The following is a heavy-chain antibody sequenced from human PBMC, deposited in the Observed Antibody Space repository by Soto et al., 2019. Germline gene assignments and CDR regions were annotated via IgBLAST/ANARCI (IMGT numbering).Heavy chain of an antibody. V-gene: IGHV4-34*01. Sequence: SETLSLTCAVHGGSFSGYYWGWIRQPPGKGLEWIGEVNHGGTSNYNPYLKSRAIISVDTSKNQFSLKLTSVTAADTAVYYCARSLRLGSSFGYCGEGNLVTVSS. CDR3: ARSLRLGSSFGY. D-gene: IGHD3-10*01. J-gene: IGHJ4*02. CDR1: GGSFSGYY. CDR2: VNHGGTS.